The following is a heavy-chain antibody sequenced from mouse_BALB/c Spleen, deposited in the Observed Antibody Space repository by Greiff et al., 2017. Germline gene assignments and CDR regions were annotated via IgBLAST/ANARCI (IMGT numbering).Heavy chain of an antibody. CDR3: ARCGSGGGAMDY. D-gene: IGHD1-1*01. V-gene: IGHV5-17*02. CDR1: GFTFSSFG. J-gene: IGHJ4*01. CDR2: ISTGSSTI. Sequence: EVQLLESGGGLVQPGGSRKLSCAASGFTFSSFGMHWVRQAPEKGLEWVGYISTGSSTIYYADTVKGRITMTRDNSKSTLFLQMTSLRSEDTAMYYCARCGSGGGAMDYWGQGTSVTVSS.